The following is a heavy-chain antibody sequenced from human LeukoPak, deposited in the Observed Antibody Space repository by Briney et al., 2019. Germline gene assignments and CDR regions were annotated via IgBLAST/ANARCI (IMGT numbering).Heavy chain of an antibody. CDR2: IFTSGST. V-gene: IGHV4-4*07. J-gene: IGHJ6*03. CDR1: GVSISSYY. CDR3: AREALIEEFYYYMDV. D-gene: IGHD2/OR15-2a*01. Sequence: SETLSLTYTVSGVSISSYYWSWVRQPAGKGLEWIGRIFTSGSTNYNPSLKSRLTMSVDTSKNRFSLKLSSVTAADTAVYYCAREALIEEFYYYMDVWGKGTTVTVSS.